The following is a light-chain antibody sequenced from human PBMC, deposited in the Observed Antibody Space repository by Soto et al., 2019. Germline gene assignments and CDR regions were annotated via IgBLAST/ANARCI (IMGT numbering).Light chain of an antibody. CDR1: QSVSSSY. V-gene: IGKV3-20*01. CDR3: QQYDNTPPWT. CDR2: GAS. Sequence: EIVLTQSPGTLSLSPGERATLSCRASQSVSSSYLAWYQQKPGQAPRFLIYGASSRATGIPDRFSGSGSGTDFTLTISRLEPEDFAVYYCQQYDNTPPWTFGQGTKVEFK. J-gene: IGKJ1*01.